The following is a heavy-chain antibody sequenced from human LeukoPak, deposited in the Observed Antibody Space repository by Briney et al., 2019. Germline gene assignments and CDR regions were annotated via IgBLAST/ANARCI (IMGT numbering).Heavy chain of an antibody. CDR3: ARGTQWFGELSTFDY. Sequence: SETLSLACAVYGGSFSGYYWSWIRQPPGKGLEWIGEINHSGSTNYNPSLKSQVTISVDTSKNQFSLKLSSVTAADTAVYYCARGTQWFGELSTFDYWGQGTLVTVSS. D-gene: IGHD3-10*01. CDR1: GGSFSGYY. J-gene: IGHJ4*02. V-gene: IGHV4-34*01. CDR2: INHSGST.